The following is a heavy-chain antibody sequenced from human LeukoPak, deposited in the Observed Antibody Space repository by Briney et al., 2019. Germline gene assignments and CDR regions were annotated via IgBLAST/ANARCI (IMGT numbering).Heavy chain of an antibody. J-gene: IGHJ4*02. CDR1: GFTFSSYA. Sequence: PGGSLRLSCAASGFTFSSYAMHWVRQAPGKGLEWVAVISYDGSNKYYADSVKGRFTISRDNSENTLYLQMNSLRAQDTAVYYCAKSLAVPGSPDYWGLGTLVTVSS. D-gene: IGHD6-19*01. CDR2: ISYDGSNK. V-gene: IGHV3-30-3*02. CDR3: AKSLAVPGSPDY.